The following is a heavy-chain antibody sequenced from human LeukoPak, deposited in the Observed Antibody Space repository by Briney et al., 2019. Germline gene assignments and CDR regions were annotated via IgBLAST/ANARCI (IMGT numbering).Heavy chain of an antibody. V-gene: IGHV4-4*07. Sequence: PSETLSLTCTVSGGSISSHYWSWIRQPPGKGLEWIGRIYTSESNNYNPSLKSRVTMSVDTSKNQFSLKLSSVTAADTAVYYCARGGRLGWFDPWGQGTLITVSS. J-gene: IGHJ5*02. CDR1: GGSISSHY. CDR2: IYTSESN. CDR3: ARGGRLGWFDP. D-gene: IGHD1-26*01.